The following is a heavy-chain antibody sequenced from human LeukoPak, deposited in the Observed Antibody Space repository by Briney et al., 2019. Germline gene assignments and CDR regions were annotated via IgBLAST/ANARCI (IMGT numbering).Heavy chain of an antibody. CDR1: GGSVSSSHYY. CDR3: ARQVSDYYYYYMDV. V-gene: IGHV4-39*01. D-gene: IGHD5/OR15-5a*01. J-gene: IGHJ6*03. CDR2: IYYSGST. Sequence: SETLSLTCSVSGGSVSSSHYYWGWIRQPPGEGLQWIGNIYYSGSTYYNPSLESRVTISLDTSKNYFSPKLGSVTAADTAVYYCARQVSDYYYYYMDVWGKGTAVTVYS.